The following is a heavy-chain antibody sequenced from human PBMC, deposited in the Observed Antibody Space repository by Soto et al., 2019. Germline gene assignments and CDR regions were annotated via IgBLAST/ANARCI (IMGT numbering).Heavy chain of an antibody. CDR2: VYFTGSN. CDR3: RGPNYAGSGSYNPCATGVDV. V-gene: IGHV4-39*01. CDR1: DASISSHAHY. Sequence: QVQLHESGPRLVKPSETLALTCTVSDASISSHAHYWRWIRQPPGKGLEWIGSVYFTGSNYYTPFPKMQPSLHDDTPNNPFSQRRNSGAAGNTAWDFLRGPNYAGSGSYNPCATGVDVWGQGTTVTVS. D-gene: IGHD3-10*01. J-gene: IGHJ6*02.